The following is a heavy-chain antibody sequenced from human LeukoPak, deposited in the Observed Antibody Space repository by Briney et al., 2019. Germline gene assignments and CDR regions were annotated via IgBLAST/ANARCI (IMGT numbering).Heavy chain of an antibody. CDR1: GGSISSSIYY. Sequence: SETLSLTCTVSGGSISSSIYYWGWIRQPPGKGLEWIGSIFYSGSAYYNSSLKSRVIISVDTSKNQLSLKLTPVTAADTAVYYCAKEVVGPWGQGTLVTVSS. D-gene: IGHD1-26*01. J-gene: IGHJ5*02. CDR3: AKEVVGP. CDR2: IFYSGSA. V-gene: IGHV4-39*07.